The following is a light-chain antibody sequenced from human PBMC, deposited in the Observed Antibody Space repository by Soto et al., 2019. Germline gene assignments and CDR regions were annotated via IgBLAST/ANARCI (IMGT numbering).Light chain of an antibody. V-gene: IGKV3-15*01. J-gene: IGKJ4*01. Sequence: EIVMTQSPATLSVAQGERATLSCRASESVSSYLGCYQQKPGQAPRLLIYGASTSATDIPARFSGSGSGTEFTLTISSLQSEDFALYYCQQYNNWPLTFGGGTKVDI. CDR3: QQYNNWPLT. CDR1: ESVSSY. CDR2: GAS.